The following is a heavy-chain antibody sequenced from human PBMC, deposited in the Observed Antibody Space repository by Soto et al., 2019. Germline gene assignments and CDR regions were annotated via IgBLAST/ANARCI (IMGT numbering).Heavy chain of an antibody. J-gene: IGHJ4*02. CDR1: GFTLSDHY. V-gene: IGHV3-11*06. CDR2: SRNIGSFR. CDR3: VKSGDNYNAFDY. Sequence: TGGSLMLSCTASGFTLSDHYMRWIRQAPGKGLEWIGYSRNIGSFRRYADCVKGRFSISRDNPKNSLFMKINSLRGDETAIYSCVKSGDNYNAFDYWGQGTPVTVSS. D-gene: IGHD1-1*01.